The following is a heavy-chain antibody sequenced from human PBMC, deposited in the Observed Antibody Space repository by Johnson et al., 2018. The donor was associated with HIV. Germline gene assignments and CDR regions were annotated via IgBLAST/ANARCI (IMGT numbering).Heavy chain of an antibody. CDR2: IYSGGST. CDR1: GFTVSTNY. D-gene: IGHD2-15*01. CDR3: AKEGSSSPWAFDI. J-gene: IGHJ3*02. V-gene: IGHV3-66*02. Sequence: VQLVESGGGLVQPGRSLRLSCAASGFTVSTNYMSWVRQAPGKGLEWVSVIYSGGSTYYADSVKGRFTISRDNSKNTLYLQMNNLRPEDTALYYCAKEGSSSPWAFDIWGQGTMVTVSS.